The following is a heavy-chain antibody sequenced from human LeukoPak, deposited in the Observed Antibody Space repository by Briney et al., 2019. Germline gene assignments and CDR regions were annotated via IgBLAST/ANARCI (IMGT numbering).Heavy chain of an antibody. CDR3: ARRPGN. CDR1: GFAVGSN. Sequence: PGGSLRLSCVASGFAVGSNMSWARQAPGKGLEWVSLIYSGGAIRYADSVKGRFAISRDSSKNTLFLQMNDLTVEDTARYYCARRPGNWGQGILVTVSS. V-gene: IGHV3-53*01. J-gene: IGHJ4*02. CDR2: IYSGGAI. D-gene: IGHD1-14*01.